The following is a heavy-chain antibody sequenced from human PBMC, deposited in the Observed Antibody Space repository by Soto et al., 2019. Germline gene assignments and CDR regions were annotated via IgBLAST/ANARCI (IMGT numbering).Heavy chain of an antibody. D-gene: IGHD3-3*01. J-gene: IGHJ4*02. CDR1: GFTFSSYA. Sequence: GGSLRLSCAASGFTFSSYAMSWVRQAPGKGLEWVSAISGSGGSTYYADSVKGRFTISRDNSKNTLYLQRNSLRAEDTAVYYCAKDGRITIFGVVTQLDYWGQGTLVTVSS. CDR3: AKDGRITIFGVVTQLDY. V-gene: IGHV3-23*01. CDR2: ISGSGGST.